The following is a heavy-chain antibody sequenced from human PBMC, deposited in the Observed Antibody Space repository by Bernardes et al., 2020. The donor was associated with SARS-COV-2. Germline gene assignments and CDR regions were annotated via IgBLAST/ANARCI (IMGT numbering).Heavy chain of an antibody. D-gene: IGHD6-19*01. Sequence: ESLKISCKGSGYTFTTSWIGWVRQMPGKGLEWMGIIYPGDSDTSYSPSFQGQVTISADKSISTAYLQWSSLKASDSAMYYCARRRAGGWRDYYFDYWGQGTLVTVSS. V-gene: IGHV5-51*01. CDR2: IYPGDSDT. CDR1: GYTFTTSW. J-gene: IGHJ4*02. CDR3: ARRRAGGWRDYYFDY.